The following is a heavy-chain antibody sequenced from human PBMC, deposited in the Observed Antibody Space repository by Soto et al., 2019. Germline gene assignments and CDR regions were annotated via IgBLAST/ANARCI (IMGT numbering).Heavy chain of an antibody. J-gene: IGHJ4*02. CDR3: ASLVLRTTVPHPVY. CDR2: ISAYNGNT. Sequence: QVRLVQSGAEVKKPRAPVKVSCKASGYTFTSYGISWVRQAPVQGLAWMGWISAYNGNTNYAQKLQGRVTMTTDTSTRTASMELRSLRSDDTAVYYCASLVLRTTVPHPVYSGQGTLVNVSS. CDR1: GYTFTSYG. V-gene: IGHV1-18*01. D-gene: IGHD4-17*01.